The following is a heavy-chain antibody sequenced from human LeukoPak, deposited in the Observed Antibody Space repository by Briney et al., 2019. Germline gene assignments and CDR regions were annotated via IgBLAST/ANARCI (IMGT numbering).Heavy chain of an antibody. D-gene: IGHD1-26*01. CDR1: GGTFSSSA. V-gene: IGHV1-69*04. CDR2: IIPLLGIA. CDR3: ARVEGLGATTVGFDY. Sequence: SVKVSCKASGGTFSSSAISWVRQAPGQGLEWMGRIIPLLGIANYAQKFRGRVTITADKSTSTAYMELSSLRSEDTAVYYCARVEGLGATTVGFDYWGQGTLVTVSS. J-gene: IGHJ4*02.